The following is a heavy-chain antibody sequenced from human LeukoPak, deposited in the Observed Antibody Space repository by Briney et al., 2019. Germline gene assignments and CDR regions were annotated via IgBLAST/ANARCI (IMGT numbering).Heavy chain of an antibody. CDR3: ASGVVITIFDY. CDR1: GGSISSYY. V-gene: IGHV4-59*01. Sequence: SETLSLTCTVSGGSISSYYWSWIRQPPGKGLEWIGYIYYSGSTNYNPSLKSRVTISVDTSKNQFSLKLSSVTAADTAVYCCASGVVITIFDYWGQGTLVTVSS. D-gene: IGHD3-22*01. CDR2: IYYSGST. J-gene: IGHJ4*02.